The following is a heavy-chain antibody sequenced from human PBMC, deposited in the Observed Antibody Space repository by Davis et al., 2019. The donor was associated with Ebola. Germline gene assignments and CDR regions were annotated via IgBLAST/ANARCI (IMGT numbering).Heavy chain of an antibody. V-gene: IGHV1-2*04. Sequence: ASVKVSCKASGYTFTGYYMHWVRQAPGQGLEWMGWINPNSGGTNYAQKFQGWVTMTRDTSISTAYLQWSSLKASDTAMYYCARRVDYYDSSGYYYYYGMDVWGQGTTVTVSS. CDR2: INPNSGGT. CDR3: ARRVDYYDSSGYYYYYGMDV. CDR1: GYTFTGYY. D-gene: IGHD3-22*01. J-gene: IGHJ6*02.